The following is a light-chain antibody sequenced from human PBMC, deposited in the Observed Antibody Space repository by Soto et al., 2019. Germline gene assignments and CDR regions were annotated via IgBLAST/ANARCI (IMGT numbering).Light chain of an antibody. CDR1: QSISSW. V-gene: IGKV1-5*01. J-gene: IGKJ5*01. CDR2: DAS. CDR3: QQYDVSPIT. Sequence: DIQTTQSPSTLSASVGDRVTITCRASQSISSWLAWYQQKPGKAPKLLIYDASSLESGVPSRFSGSGSGTEFTLTITRLEPEDFAVYFCQQYDVSPITFGLGTRLEIK.